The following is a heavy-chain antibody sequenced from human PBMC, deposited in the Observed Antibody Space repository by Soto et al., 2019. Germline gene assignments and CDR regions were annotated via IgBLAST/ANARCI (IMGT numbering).Heavy chain of an antibody. V-gene: IGHV3-11*04. D-gene: IGHD2-15*01. J-gene: IGHJ5*02. Sequence: GGSLRLSCAASGFTFSDYYMSWIRQALGKGLEWVSYISSSGSTIYYADSVKGRFTISRDNAKNTVYLQMNSLRAEDTAVYYCARGQYCNGDGCLGWFDPWGQGTLVTVSS. CDR1: GFTFSDYY. CDR2: ISSSGSTI. CDR3: ARGQYCNGDGCLGWFDP.